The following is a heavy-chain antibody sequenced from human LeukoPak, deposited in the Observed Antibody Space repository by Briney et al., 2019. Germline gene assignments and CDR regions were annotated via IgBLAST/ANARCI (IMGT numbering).Heavy chain of an antibody. V-gene: IGHV4-59*11. Sequence: PSETLSLTCTVSGGSISSHYWSWIRQPPGKGLEWIGYIYYSGSTDYNPSLKSRVTISVDTSKNQFSLKLSSVTAADTAVYYCARGRYCGGDCYYFDYWGQGTLVTVSS. CDR3: ARGRYCGGDCYYFDY. J-gene: IGHJ4*02. CDR1: GGSISSHY. CDR2: IYYSGST. D-gene: IGHD2-21*02.